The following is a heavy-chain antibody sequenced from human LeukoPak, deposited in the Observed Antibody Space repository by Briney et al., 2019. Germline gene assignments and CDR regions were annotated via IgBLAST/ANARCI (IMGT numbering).Heavy chain of an antibody. V-gene: IGHV3-48*01. CDR3: AGDTHSSSWYDH. CDR2: ISSSSGTI. D-gene: IGHD6-19*01. J-gene: IGHJ5*02. CDR1: GFTFSSYS. Sequence: PGGSLRLSCAASGFTFSSYSMNWVRQAPGKGLEWVSYISSSSGTILYADSVKGRFTISRDSSRNTLYLQMNDLRVEDTAVYYCAGDTHSSSWYDHWGQGTLVTVSS.